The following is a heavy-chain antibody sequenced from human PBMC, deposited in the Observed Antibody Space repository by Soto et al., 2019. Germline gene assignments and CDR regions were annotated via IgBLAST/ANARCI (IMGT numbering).Heavy chain of an antibody. CDR3: ARILPAGTSFDP. V-gene: IGHV1-46*01. J-gene: IGHJ5*02. CDR1: GYTFTXYY. Sequence: SVKVSCKASGYTFTXYYMXWVRQAPGQGLEWMGIINPSGGSTSYAQKFQGRVTMTRDTSTSTVYMELSSLRSEDTAVYYCARILPAGTSFDPWGQGTQVTVSS. D-gene: IGHD6-13*01. CDR2: INPSGGST.